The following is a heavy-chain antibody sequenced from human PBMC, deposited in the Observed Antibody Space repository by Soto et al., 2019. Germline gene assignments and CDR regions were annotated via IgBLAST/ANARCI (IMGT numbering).Heavy chain of an antibody. CDR1: GGSIGTYY. CDR2: IDYSGCT. J-gene: IGHJ3*02. CDR3: ARARRSFCRIDTSNI. V-gene: IGHV4-59*01. D-gene: IGHD1-26*01. Sequence: PSETLSLTCTVSGGSIGTYYWSWIRQPPVQGLGWIGYIDYSGCTNYNPSLKSRVTMSLETSKSQFSVKLCSVTAADTALYYCARARRSFCRIDTSNIWGPGTMVTVS.